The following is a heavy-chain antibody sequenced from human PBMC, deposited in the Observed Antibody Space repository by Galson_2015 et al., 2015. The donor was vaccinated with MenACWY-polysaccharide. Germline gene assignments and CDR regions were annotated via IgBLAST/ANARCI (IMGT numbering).Heavy chain of an antibody. CDR1: GFTFSNYV. J-gene: IGHJ4*02. Sequence: SLRLSCAASGFTFSNYVMGWVRQAPGKGLEWVSVIASSGGTTYYADSEKGRFTISRDNSRDTLYLQMNSLRAEDTAVYYCAKTTWGGSYNFYSWGQGTLVTVSS. V-gene: IGHV3-23*01. D-gene: IGHD1-26*01. CDR3: AKTTWGGSYNFYS. CDR2: IASSGGTT.